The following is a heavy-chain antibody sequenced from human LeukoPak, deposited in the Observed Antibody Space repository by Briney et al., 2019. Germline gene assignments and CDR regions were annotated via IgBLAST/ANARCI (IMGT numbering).Heavy chain of an antibody. D-gene: IGHD6-19*01. CDR3: AGVGYSSGWYSGLDY. J-gene: IGHJ4*02. Sequence: GSLRLSCAASGFTFSSYWMSWVRQAPGKGLEGVANIKQDGSEKYYVDSVKGRFTISRDNAKNSLYLQMNSLRAEDTAVYYCAGVGYSSGWYSGLDYWGQGTLVTVSS. V-gene: IGHV3-7*01. CDR2: IKQDGSEK. CDR1: GFTFSSYW.